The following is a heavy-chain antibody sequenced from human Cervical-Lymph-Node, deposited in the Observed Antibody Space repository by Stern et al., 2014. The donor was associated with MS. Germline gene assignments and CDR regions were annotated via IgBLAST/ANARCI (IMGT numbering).Heavy chain of an antibody. D-gene: IGHD4-17*01. J-gene: IGHJ4*02. CDR2: LWYDGSNK. CDR3: ARDYDYGDSTYGGVGY. Sequence: VQLVESGGGVVQPGRSLRLSCAASGFTFSSDGMHWVRQAPGKGLECVPVLWYDGSNKYYADSVKGRFTISRDNSKNTLYLQMNSLRAEDTAVYYCARDYDYGDSTYGGVGYWGQGTLVTVSS. CDR1: GFTFSSDG. V-gene: IGHV3-33*01.